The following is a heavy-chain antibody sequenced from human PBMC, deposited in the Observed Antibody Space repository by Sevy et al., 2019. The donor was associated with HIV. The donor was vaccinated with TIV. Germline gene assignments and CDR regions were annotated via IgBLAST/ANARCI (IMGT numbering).Heavy chain of an antibody. CDR1: GFTFDDYA. CDR3: AKDIKYQLLFYFDY. J-gene: IGHJ4*02. V-gene: IGHV3-9*01. CDR2: ISWNSGSI. D-gene: IGHD2-2*01. Sequence: GGSLRLSCAASGFTFDDYAMHWVRQAPGKGLEWVSGISWNSGSIGYADSVKGRFTISRDNAKNSLYLQMNSLRAEDTALYYCAKDIKYQLLFYFDYWGQGTLVTVSS.